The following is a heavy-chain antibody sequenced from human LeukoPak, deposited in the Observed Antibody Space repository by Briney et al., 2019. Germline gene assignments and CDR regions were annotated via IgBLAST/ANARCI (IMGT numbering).Heavy chain of an antibody. CDR3: ARQYCSSTSCYTVWDAFDI. Sequence: GGSLRLSCAASGFTFSNPWMNWVRQAPGKGLEWVANIKQDGSEKYYVDSVKGRFTISRDNAKNSLYLQMNSLGADDTAVYYCARQYCSSTSCYTVWDAFDIWGQGTMVTVSS. V-gene: IGHV3-7*01. CDR1: GFTFSNPW. D-gene: IGHD2-2*02. CDR2: IKQDGSEK. J-gene: IGHJ3*02.